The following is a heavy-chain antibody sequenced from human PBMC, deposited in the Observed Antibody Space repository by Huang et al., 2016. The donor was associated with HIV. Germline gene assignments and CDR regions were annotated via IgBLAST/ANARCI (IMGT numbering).Heavy chain of an antibody. CDR1: GYTVSELS. CDR2: CDPEEGDT. CDR3: ATSTPDVGAGVLRSAFDI. D-gene: IGHD2-15*01. J-gene: IGHJ3*02. V-gene: IGHV1-24*01. Sequence: QVQLVESGAELKKPGASVRVSCKVSGYTVSELSLHWVRQAPEKGVEWMGGCDPEEGDTIYGQRVQGRVTMTEETSTDTAYMELSSLRPEDTAVYYCATSTPDVGAGVLRSAFDIWGQGTMVTVSS.